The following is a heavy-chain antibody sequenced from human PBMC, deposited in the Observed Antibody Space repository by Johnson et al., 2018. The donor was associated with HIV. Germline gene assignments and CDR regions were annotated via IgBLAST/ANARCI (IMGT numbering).Heavy chain of an antibody. CDR1: EFTFSNYG. Sequence: QVQLVESGGGVVQPGRSLRLSCAASEFTFSNYGMHWVRQAPGKGLEWVSGIGWNSGSIGYADSVMGGFTISRDNSKNTLYLQMNSLRAEDTAVYYCAKCIWGSSLIDAFDFWGQGTVVTVSS. D-gene: IGHD6-13*01. CDR3: AKCIWGSSLIDAFDF. V-gene: IGHV3-NL1*01. J-gene: IGHJ3*01. CDR2: IGWNSGSI.